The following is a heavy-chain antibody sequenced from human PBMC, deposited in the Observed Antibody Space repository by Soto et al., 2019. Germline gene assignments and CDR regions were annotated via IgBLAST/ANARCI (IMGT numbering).Heavy chain of an antibody. J-gene: IGHJ4*02. Sequence: QGQLVQSGAEVKKPGSSVKVSCKASGGTFSSYAISWVRQAPVQGLEWMGGIIPIFGTANYAQKFQGRVTITADESTSTAYMELSSLRSEDTAVYYCARSTADCSSTSCYGTLDYWGQGTLVTVSS. V-gene: IGHV1-69*01. CDR1: GGTFSSYA. CDR3: ARSTADCSSTSCYGTLDY. CDR2: IIPIFGTA. D-gene: IGHD2-2*01.